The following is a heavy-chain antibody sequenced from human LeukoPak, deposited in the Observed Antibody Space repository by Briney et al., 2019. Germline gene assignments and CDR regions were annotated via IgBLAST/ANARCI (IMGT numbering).Heavy chain of an antibody. Sequence: ASVKASCKASGYPFTGYYIQRVRQAPGQGLEWLGWINPKNGATSCAQKFQGRVTMTTDTSITTAYMDLSSLRSDDTAVYYCGRRGGYYDYWGQGTLVTVSS. J-gene: IGHJ4*02. CDR1: GYPFTGYY. V-gene: IGHV1-2*02. CDR2: INPKNGAT. CDR3: GRRGGYYDY.